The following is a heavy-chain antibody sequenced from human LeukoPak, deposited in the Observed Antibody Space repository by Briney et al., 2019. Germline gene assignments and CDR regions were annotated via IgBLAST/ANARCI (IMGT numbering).Heavy chain of an antibody. D-gene: IGHD1-1*01. CDR3: ARWNEGCDY. CDR2: IYSSGST. Sequence: PSETLSLTCTVSGGSISDYYWIWIRQPPGKGLEWIGDIYSSGSTNYNPSLKSRVTISVDTSKNQFSLKLRSVTAADTAVYYCARWNEGCDYWVPATLLTVSS. J-gene: IGHJ4*02. V-gene: IGHV4-59*01. CDR1: GGSISDYY.